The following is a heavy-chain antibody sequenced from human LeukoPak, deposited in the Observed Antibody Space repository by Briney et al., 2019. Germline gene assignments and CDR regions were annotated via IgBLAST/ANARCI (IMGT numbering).Heavy chain of an antibody. V-gene: IGHV4-34*01. Sequence: PSETLSLTCAVYGGSFSGYYWSWIRRPPGKGLEWIGEINHSGSTNYNPSLKSRVTISVDTSKNQFSLKLSSLTAADTAVYYCARPGYYDSSGYYSPDAFDIWGQGTMVTVSS. CDR2: INHSGST. J-gene: IGHJ3*02. D-gene: IGHD3-22*01. CDR3: ARPGYYDSSGYYSPDAFDI. CDR1: GGSFSGYY.